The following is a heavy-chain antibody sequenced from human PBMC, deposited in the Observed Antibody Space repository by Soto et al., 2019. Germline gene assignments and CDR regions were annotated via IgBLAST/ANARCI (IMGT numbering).Heavy chain of an antibody. D-gene: IGHD5-12*01. J-gene: IGHJ2*01. CDR3: AVYIVARHAPRNWDFDL. CDR2: ISYSGST. Sequence: QVQLQESGPGLVKPSQTLSLTCTVSGGSISSGGYYWSWIRQHPGKGLEWIGYISYSGSTYYRPSLKSRVTIAIGPSKNQFSLKVSSVTAVAMAVYYCAVYIVARHAPRNWDFDLWGRGTLITVSS. V-gene: IGHV4-31*03. CDR1: GGSISSGGYY.